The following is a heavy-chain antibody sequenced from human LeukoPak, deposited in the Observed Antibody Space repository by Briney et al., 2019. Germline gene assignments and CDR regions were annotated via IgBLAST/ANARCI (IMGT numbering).Heavy chain of an antibody. D-gene: IGHD6-19*01. CDR1: GFTFSSYG. CDR3: AKDGSSGWYFGPPAYGMDV. CDR2: ISYDGSNK. J-gene: IGHJ6*02. V-gene: IGHV3-30*18. Sequence: PGGSLRLSCAASGFTFSSYGMHWVRQAPGKGLEWVAVISYDGSNKYYADSVKGRFTISRDNSKNTLYLQMNSPRAEDTAVYYCAKDGSSGWYFGPPAYGMDVWGRGTTVTVSS.